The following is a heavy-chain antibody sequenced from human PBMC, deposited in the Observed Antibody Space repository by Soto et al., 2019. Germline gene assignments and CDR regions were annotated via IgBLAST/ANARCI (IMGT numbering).Heavy chain of an antibody. D-gene: IGHD4-17*01. Sequence: QVQLVESGGGVVQPGRSLRLSCAASGFTFNTFGMHWVRQAPGKGLEWLAVISYDGSNKYYADSVKGRFTVSRDNFKNTLYLQMNSLRVEDTAVYFCAPLTTVTTMIFYYYGMDVWGQGTTVTVSS. CDR2: ISYDGSNK. CDR3: APLTTVTTMIFYYYGMDV. CDR1: GFTFNTFG. J-gene: IGHJ6*02. V-gene: IGHV3-30*03.